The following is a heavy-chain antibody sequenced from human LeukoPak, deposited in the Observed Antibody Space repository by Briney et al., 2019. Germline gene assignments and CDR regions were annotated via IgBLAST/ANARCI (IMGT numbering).Heavy chain of an antibody. V-gene: IGHV1-69*13. Sequence: SVKVSCKASGGTFSSYAISWVRQAPGQGLEWMGGIIPIFGTANYAQKFQGRVTITADESTSTAYMELSSLRSEDTAVYYCARSDEHPGFWFDPWGQGTLVTVSS. D-gene: IGHD1/OR15-1a*01. CDR1: GGTFSSYA. CDR3: ARSDEHPGFWFDP. CDR2: IIPIFGTA. J-gene: IGHJ5*02.